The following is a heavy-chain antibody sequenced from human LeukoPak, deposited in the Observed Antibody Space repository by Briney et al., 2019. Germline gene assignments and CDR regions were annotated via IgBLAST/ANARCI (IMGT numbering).Heavy chain of an antibody. CDR3: ARPSRSSGSYFDY. D-gene: IGHD6-6*01. CDR1: GFIFSNYW. J-gene: IGHJ4*02. CDR2: IKQDESEK. Sequence: GGSLRLPCAASGFIFSNYWMGWVRQAPGKGLEWVANIKQDESEKYYVDSVKGRFTISRDNAKDSLYLQMNSLRAEDTAVYYCARPSRSSGSYFDYWGQGTLVTVSS. V-gene: IGHV3-7*01.